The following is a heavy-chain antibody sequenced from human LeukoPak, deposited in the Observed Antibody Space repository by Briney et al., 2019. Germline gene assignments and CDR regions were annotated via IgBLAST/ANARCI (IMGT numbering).Heavy chain of an antibody. Sequence: GGSLRLSCAASGFNFITAWMTWVRQVPGKGLEWVSVIYSGGSTYYADSVKGRFTISRDNSKNTLYLQMNSLRAEDTAVYYCARELKTQRSSGWYRKESDAFDIWGQGTMVTVSS. J-gene: IGHJ3*02. CDR3: ARELKTQRSSGWYRKESDAFDI. CDR2: IYSGGST. V-gene: IGHV3-66*01. D-gene: IGHD6-19*01. CDR1: GFNFITAW.